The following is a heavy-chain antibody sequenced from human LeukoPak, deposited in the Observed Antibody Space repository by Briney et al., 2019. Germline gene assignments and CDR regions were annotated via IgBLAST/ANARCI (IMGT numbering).Heavy chain of an antibody. Sequence: GGSLRLSCAASGLTLSGYWMHWVRQAPGKGLVWVSRINGDASSTSYADSVKGRFTISRDNAKGTLYLQMNSLRAEDTAVYYCAKDLIVGATHFDYWGQGTLVTVSS. D-gene: IGHD1-26*01. CDR1: GLTLSGYW. CDR3: AKDLIVGATHFDY. J-gene: IGHJ4*02. CDR2: INGDASST. V-gene: IGHV3-74*01.